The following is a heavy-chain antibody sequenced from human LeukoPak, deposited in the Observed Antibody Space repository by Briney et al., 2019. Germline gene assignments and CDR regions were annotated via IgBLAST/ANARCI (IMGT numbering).Heavy chain of an antibody. Sequence: PGGSLRLSCAASGFTFSSYGMHWVRQAPGKGLEWVAVISYDGSNKYYADSVKGRFTISRDNSKNALYLQMNSLRAEDTAVYYCARVPRGDSSGRPFDYWGQGTLVTVSS. J-gene: IGHJ4*02. CDR1: GFTFSSYG. CDR2: ISYDGSNK. CDR3: ARVPRGDSSGRPFDY. D-gene: IGHD3-22*01. V-gene: IGHV3-30*03.